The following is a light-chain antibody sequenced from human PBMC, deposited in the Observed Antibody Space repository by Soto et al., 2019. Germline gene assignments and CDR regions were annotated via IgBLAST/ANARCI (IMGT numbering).Light chain of an antibody. CDR1: QSLLHSNGYNY. V-gene: IGKV2-28*01. CDR2: LGS. Sequence: DIVLTQSPLSLPVTPGEPASISCRSSQSLLHSNGYNYLDWYLQKPGQSPQLLIYLGSNRASGVPDRVSGSGSGTDFTLKISRVEAEDVGVYYCMQAEKGGLTFGGGTKVEIK. J-gene: IGKJ4*01. CDR3: MQAEKGGLT.